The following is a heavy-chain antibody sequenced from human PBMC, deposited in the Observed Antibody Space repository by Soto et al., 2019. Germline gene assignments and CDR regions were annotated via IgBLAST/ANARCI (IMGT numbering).Heavy chain of an antibody. D-gene: IGHD1-1*01. CDR3: ARWDGYADL. V-gene: IGHV3-23*01. CDR1: GFSVSTYS. CDR2: ISVSGDTT. Sequence: EVQLLESGGGLVKPGGSLRLSCAASGFSVSTYSFAWVRQTPAKGLAWVSGISVSGDTTFYIDSVRGRFTISRDTSKNTLDLQMHSLRVEDSAVYFCARWDGYADLWGHGTLVTVSS. J-gene: IGHJ4*01.